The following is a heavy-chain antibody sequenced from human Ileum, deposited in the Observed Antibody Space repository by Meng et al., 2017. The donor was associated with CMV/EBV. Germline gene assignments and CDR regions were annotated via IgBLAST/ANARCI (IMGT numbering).Heavy chain of an antibody. V-gene: IGHV4-39*07. CDR2: FKYSGCT. J-gene: IGHJ4*02. CDR3: ARLRNQDFDY. Sequence: QLQQQEPGPGQVTPSDPLSLSCCVYGGSSSSPSYSWGWLRQPAGKGMEWITSFKYSGCTYHNPSLRSRATISADSSNNQFSLKLNSVTAADTAVYYCARLRNQDFDYWGQGTLVTVSS. CDR1: GGSSSSPSYS.